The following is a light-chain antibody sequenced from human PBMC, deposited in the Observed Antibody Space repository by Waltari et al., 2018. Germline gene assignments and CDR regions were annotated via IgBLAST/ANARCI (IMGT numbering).Light chain of an antibody. J-gene: IGLJ1*01. CDR3: CSYAGANTYV. CDR2: EVS. CDR1: SSDVGSYNL. Sequence: QSALTQPASVSGSPGQSITVSCTGTSSDVGSYNLVSWYQHHPPKAPKLMIYEVSKRPSGVSNRFSGSNSGNTASLTISGLQPEDEADYYCCSYAGANTYVCGSGTKVTVL. V-gene: IGLV2-23*02.